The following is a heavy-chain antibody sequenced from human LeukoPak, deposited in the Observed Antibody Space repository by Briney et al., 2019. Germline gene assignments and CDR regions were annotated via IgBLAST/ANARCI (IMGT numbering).Heavy chain of an antibody. CDR1: GFTVSSNY. V-gene: IGHV3-53*05. CDR3: ARGGTSGSYYYYYFDY. CDR2: IYSGGST. J-gene: IGHJ4*02. D-gene: IGHD1-26*01. Sequence: GGSLRLSCAASGFTVSSNYMSWVRQAPGKGLEWVSVIYSGGSTYYADSVKGRFSISRDNSKNTLSLQMNSLRAEDTAVYYCARGGTSGSYYYYYFDYWGQGTLVTVSS.